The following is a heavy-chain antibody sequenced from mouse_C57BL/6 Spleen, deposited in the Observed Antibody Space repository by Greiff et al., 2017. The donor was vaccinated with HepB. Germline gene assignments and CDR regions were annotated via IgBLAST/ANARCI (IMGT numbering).Heavy chain of an antibody. CDR3: TTSHYGSSYDWYFDV. CDR2: IDPENGDT. J-gene: IGHJ1*03. V-gene: IGHV14-4*01. CDR1: GFNIKDDY. Sequence: EVKLQQSGAELVRPGASVKLSCTASGFNIKDDYMHWVKQRPEQGLEWIGWIDPENGDTEYASKFQGKATITADTSSNTAYLQLSSLTSEDTAVYYCTTSHYGSSYDWYFDVWGTGTTVTVSS. D-gene: IGHD1-1*01.